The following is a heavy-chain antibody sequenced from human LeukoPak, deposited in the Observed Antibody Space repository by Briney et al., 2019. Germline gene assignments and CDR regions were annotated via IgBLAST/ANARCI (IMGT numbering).Heavy chain of an antibody. Sequence: SETLSLTCTVSGGSISSYYWSWIRQPPGKGLEWIGYIYYSGSTNYNPSLKSRVTISVDTSKNQFSLKLSSVTAADTAVYYCARLIFGPYYYDSSGQRGFDYWGQGTLVTVSS. V-gene: IGHV4-59*01. D-gene: IGHD3-22*01. CDR2: IYYSGST. CDR3: ARLIFGPYYYDSSGQRGFDY. CDR1: GGSISSYY. J-gene: IGHJ4*02.